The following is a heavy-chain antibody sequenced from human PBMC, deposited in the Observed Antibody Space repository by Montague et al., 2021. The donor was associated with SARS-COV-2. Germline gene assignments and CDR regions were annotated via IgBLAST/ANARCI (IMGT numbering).Heavy chain of an antibody. Sequence: SLRLSCAASGFTFSNAWMSWVRQAPGKGLEWVGRIKSKTDGGTTDYAAPVKGRFTISRDDSKNTLYLQMNSLKTEDTAVYYCTTTPYDYVWGSYGWGWGQGTLVTVSS. J-gene: IGHJ4*02. CDR2: IKSKTDGGTT. CDR1: GFTFSNAW. CDR3: TTTPYDYVWGSYGWG. V-gene: IGHV3-15*01. D-gene: IGHD3-16*01.